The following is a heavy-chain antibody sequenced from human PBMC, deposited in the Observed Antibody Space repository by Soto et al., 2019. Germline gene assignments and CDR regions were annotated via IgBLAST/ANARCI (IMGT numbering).Heavy chain of an antibody. J-gene: IGHJ6*02. CDR3: AKARSSYYYYYGMDV. D-gene: IGHD6-6*01. Sequence: GGSLRLSCAASGFTFSSYAMSWVRQAPGKGLEWVSAISGSGGTTYYADSVKGRFTISRDNSKNTLYLQMNSLRAEDTAVYYCAKARSSYYYYYGMDVWGQGTTVTVSS. CDR2: ISGSGGTT. CDR1: GFTFSSYA. V-gene: IGHV3-23*01.